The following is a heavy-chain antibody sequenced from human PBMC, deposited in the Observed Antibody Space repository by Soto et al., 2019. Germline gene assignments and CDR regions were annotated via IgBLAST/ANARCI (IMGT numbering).Heavy chain of an antibody. V-gene: IGHV4-34*01. D-gene: IGHD3-16*01. J-gene: IGHJ4*01. CDR1: SGSFIGYY. Sequence: KASETLSLTCAVYSGSFIGYYWSWSRQPPGKGLEWIGEIYHSLSIVYNPSLKSRVTISGDSSKHQFSLKLSSVTAADTAVYYCARHGGYYLVYWGLGTLVTVSS. CDR3: ARHGGYYLVY. CDR2: IYHSLSI.